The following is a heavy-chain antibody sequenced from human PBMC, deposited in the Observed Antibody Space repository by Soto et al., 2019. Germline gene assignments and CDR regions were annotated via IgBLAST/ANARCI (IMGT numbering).Heavy chain of an antibody. J-gene: IGHJ5*02. V-gene: IGHV4-34*01. D-gene: IGHD3-16*02. CDR1: GGSFSGYY. Sequence: SETLSLTCAVYGGSFSGYYWSWIRQPPGKGLEWIGEINHSGSTNYNPSLKSRVTISVDTSKNQFSLKLSSVTAADTAVYYCARNLFSVWGSYRYQKNNWFDPWGQGTLVTVSS. CDR3: ARNLFSVWGSYRYQKNNWFDP. CDR2: INHSGST.